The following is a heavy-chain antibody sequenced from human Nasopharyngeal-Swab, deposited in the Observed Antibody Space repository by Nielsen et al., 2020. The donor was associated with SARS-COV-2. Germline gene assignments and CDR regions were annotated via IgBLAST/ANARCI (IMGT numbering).Heavy chain of an antibody. CDR3: HLSSGYDGYINY. CDR2: IWYDGTNK. V-gene: IGHV3-33*01. Sequence: GESLKISCKASGFSVTSHGMHWVRQAPGKGLEWVAVIWYDGTNKFYADSVKGRSTISRDNSKNTLYLQMNSLRAEDTAMYYCHLSSGYDGYINYWGQGTLVTVSS. D-gene: IGHD3-22*01. CDR1: GFSVTSHG. J-gene: IGHJ4*02.